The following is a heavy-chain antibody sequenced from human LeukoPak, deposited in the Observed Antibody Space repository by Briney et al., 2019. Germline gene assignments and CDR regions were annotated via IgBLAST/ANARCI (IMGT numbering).Heavy chain of an antibody. CDR1: GFTFSSFS. D-gene: IGHD2-15*01. V-gene: IGHV3-48*02. J-gene: IGHJ5*02. CDR3: ARDAVQGYCSGGSCYPEGGFDP. CDR2: ISSGSSTI. Sequence: GGSLRLSCAASGFTFSSFSMNWVRQAPGKGLEWVSYISSGSSTIYYADSVKGRFTISRDNAKNSLYLQVNSLRDEDTAVYYCARDAVQGYCSGGSCYPEGGFDPWGQGTLVTVSS.